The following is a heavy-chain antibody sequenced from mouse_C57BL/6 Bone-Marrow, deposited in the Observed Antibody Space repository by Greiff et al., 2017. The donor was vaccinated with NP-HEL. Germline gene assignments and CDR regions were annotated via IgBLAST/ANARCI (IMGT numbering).Heavy chain of an antibody. J-gene: IGHJ4*01. D-gene: IGHD4-1*01. CDR1: GYTFTDYY. V-gene: IGHV1-26*01. Sequence: VQLKQSGPELVKPGASVKISCKASGYTFTDYYMNWVKQSHGKSLEWIGDINPNNGGTSYNQKFKGKATLTVDKSSSTAYMELRSLTSEDSAVYYCAWAGTDAMDYWGQGTSVTVSS. CDR3: AWAGTDAMDY. CDR2: INPNNGGT.